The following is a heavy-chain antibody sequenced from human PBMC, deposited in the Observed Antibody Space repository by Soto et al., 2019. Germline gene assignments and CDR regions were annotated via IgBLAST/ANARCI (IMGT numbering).Heavy chain of an antibody. J-gene: IGHJ4*02. CDR3: TRRGRYCSGGSCYSSDY. Sequence: PGGSLRLSCAASGFTFSNAWMSWVRQAPGKGLEWVGRIKSKTDGGTTDYAAPVNGRFTISRDDSKNTLYLQMNSLKTEDTAVYYCTRRGRYCSGGSCYSSDYWGQGTLVTVSS. CDR2: IKSKTDGGTT. CDR1: GFTFSNAW. D-gene: IGHD2-15*01. V-gene: IGHV3-15*01.